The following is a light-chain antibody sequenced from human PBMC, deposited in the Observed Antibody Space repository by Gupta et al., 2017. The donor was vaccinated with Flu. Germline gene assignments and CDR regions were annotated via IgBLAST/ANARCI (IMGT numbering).Light chain of an antibody. CDR1: RGHSSDA. J-gene: IGLJ3*02. CDR2: VNSDGSH. V-gene: IGLV4-69*01. CDR3: QTWGTGMRV. Sequence: QLVLTQPHSASASLGASVKLTCTLSRGHSSDAIAWHQQQPEKGPRLLMKVNSDGSHNKGDGIPDRFSGSSSGAERYLTISRLQSEDEADYYCQTWGTGMRVFGGGTKLTVL.